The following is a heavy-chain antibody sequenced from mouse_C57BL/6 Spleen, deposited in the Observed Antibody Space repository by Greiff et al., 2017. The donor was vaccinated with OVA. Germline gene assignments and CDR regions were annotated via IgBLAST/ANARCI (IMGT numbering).Heavy chain of an antibody. V-gene: IGHV1-69*01. D-gene: IGHD2-1*01. CDR1: GYTFTSYW. Sequence: QVQLQQSGAELVMPGASVKLSCKASGYTFTSYWMHWVKQRPGQGLEWIGEIDPSDSYTNYNQKFKGKSTLTVDKSSSTAYMQLSSLTSEDSAVYYCARADYGNQAFGYWGQGPLVTVS. J-gene: IGHJ3*01. CDR3: ARADYGNQAFGY. CDR2: IDPSDSYT.